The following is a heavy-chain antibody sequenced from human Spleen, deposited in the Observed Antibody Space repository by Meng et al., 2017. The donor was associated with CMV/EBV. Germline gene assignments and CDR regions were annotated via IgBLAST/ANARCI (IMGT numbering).Heavy chain of an antibody. CDR3: ARVGNSGYDFAY. Sequence: SCKASGYPFTAYYMHSVRQAPGQGLEWMGWINPNSGGTNYAQKFQGRVTMTRDTSISTAYMELSRLRSDDTAVYYCARVGNSGYDFAYWGQGTLVTVSS. CDR1: GYPFTAYY. J-gene: IGHJ4*02. D-gene: IGHD3-22*01. V-gene: IGHV1-2*02. CDR2: INPNSGGT.